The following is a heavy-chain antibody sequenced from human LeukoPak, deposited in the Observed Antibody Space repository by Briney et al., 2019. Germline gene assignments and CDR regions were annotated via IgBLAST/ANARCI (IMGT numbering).Heavy chain of an antibody. CDR2: IAPSVDTT. D-gene: IGHD4-23*01. CDR1: GFLFTNYL. J-gene: IGHJ4*02. CDR3: VREESGGYFDY. V-gene: IGHV1-46*01. Sequence: ASVKVSCKSSGFLFTNYLLHWVRQAPGQGLGWVGRIAPSVDTTNYAQKFRDRVTMTRDTSTSTVYMELRSLRSEDTALYYCVREESGGYFDYWGQGTLVSVSS.